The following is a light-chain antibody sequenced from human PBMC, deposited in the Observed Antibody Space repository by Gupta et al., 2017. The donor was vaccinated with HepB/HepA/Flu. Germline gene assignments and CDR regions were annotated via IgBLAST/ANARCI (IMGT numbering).Light chain of an antibody. CDR1: QSRLHSNGYNY. CDR3: MQALQTQWR. V-gene: IGKV2-28*01. CDR2: LGS. J-gene: IGKJ1*01. Sequence: DIVITQSPLSLPVTPGEPPSIPYRSSQSRLHSNGYNYLDRYLQKPGQTPQLLIDLGSKRASGVPDRFRGSGSGTDFTLKIRRVEAEDVGVYYSMQALQTQWRFGQETKVEIK.